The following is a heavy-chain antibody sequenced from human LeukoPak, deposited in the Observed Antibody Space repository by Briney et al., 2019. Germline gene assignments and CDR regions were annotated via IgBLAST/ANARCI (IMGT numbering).Heavy chain of an antibody. D-gene: IGHD3-10*01. V-gene: IGHV1-2*02. CDR3: ARDRYYGSGSYGY. CDR2: INPNTDAT. CDR1: GYTLTGFY. Sequence: ASVKVSCKASGYTLTGFYIHWVRQAPGQGLEWMGWINPNTDATKFAQKFQGRVTLTRDTSISTAYMELSRLTSDDTAVYYCARDRYYGSGSYGYWGQGTLVTVSS. J-gene: IGHJ4*02.